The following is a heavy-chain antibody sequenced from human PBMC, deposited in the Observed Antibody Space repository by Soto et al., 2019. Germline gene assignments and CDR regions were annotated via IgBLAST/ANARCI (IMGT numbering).Heavy chain of an antibody. CDR2: IYYSGST. CDR1: GGSISSYY. Sequence: SETLSLTCTVSGGSISSYYWSWIRQPPGKGLEWIGYIYYSGSTNYNPSLKSRVTISVDTSKNQFSLKLSSVTAADTAVYYCARARIFGWFDPWGQGTLVTVSS. J-gene: IGHJ5*02. V-gene: IGHV4-59*01. CDR3: ARARIFGWFDP. D-gene: IGHD2-15*01.